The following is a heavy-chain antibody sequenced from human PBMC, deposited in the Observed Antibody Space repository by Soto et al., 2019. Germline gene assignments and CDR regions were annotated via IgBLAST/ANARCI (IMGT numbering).Heavy chain of an antibody. Sequence: GGSLRLSCTASGFTFGDYAMSWVRQAPGKGLEWVGFIRSKAYGGTTEYAASVKGRFTISRDDSKIIAYLQMNSLKTEDTAGYYCTRASLTGAHGGGFDYWGQGTLVTVSS. CDR1: GFTFGDYA. D-gene: IGHD7-27*01. V-gene: IGHV3-49*04. CDR3: TRASLTGAHGGGFDY. CDR2: IRSKAYGGTT. J-gene: IGHJ4*02.